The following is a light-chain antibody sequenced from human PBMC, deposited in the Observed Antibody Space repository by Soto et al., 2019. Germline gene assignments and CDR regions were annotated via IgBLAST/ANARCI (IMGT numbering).Light chain of an antibody. J-gene: IGLJ3*02. CDR1: SSDVGGYNY. CDR2: EVS. Sequence: QSAVTQPASMSGSPGQSITVSCTGTSSDVGGYNYVSWYQQHPGKAPKLMIYEVSHRPSGVSDRFSGSKSGNTASLTISGLQAQDEADYYCSSYTTSTTLVVFGGGTKLTVL. CDR3: SSYTTSTTLVV. V-gene: IGLV2-14*01.